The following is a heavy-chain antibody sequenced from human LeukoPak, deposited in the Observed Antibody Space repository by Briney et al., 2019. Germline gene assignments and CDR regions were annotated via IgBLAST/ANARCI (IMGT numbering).Heavy chain of an antibody. CDR1: GFTFSNYA. Sequence: GGSLRLSCAASGFTFSNYAMSWVRQAPGKGLEWVSVISGSGDSTYYADSVKGRFTISRDNSKNTVYLQMNSLRAEDTAVYYCARDFEGVHRTTNSYTYYYYMDVWGKGTTVIVSS. D-gene: IGHD2/OR15-2a*01. CDR3: ARDFEGVHRTTNSYTYYYYMDV. CDR2: ISGSGDST. V-gene: IGHV3-23*01. J-gene: IGHJ6*03.